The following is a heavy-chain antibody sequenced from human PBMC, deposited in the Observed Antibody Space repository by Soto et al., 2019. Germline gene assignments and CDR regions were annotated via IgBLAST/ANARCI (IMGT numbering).Heavy chain of an antibody. CDR1: GYTFTSYG. J-gene: IGHJ4*02. V-gene: IGHV1-18*01. Sequence: GASVKVSCKASGYTFTSYGISWVRQAPGQGLEWMGWISAYNGNTNYAQKLQGRVTMTTDTSTSTAYMELRSLRSDDTAVYYCARAWPWAFYYDSSGYYDYWGQGTLVTVSS. CDR3: ARAWPWAFYYDSSGYYDY. CDR2: ISAYNGNT. D-gene: IGHD3-22*01.